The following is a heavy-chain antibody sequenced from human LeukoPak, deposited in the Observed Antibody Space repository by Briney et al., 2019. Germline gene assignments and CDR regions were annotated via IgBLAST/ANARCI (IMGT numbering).Heavy chain of an antibody. CDR1: GYTFTSYY. CDR3: ARGPGEYPSLEVVSESPSDY. D-gene: IGHD3-22*01. CDR2: IHPPDGST. V-gene: IGHV1-46*01. J-gene: IGHJ4*02. Sequence: ASVKVSCKASGYTFTSYYIHWVRQAPGQGLEWVGVIHPPDGSTTYAQKFQGRITMTRNTSISTAYMELSSLRSEDTAVYYCARGPGEYPSLEVVSESPSDYWGQGTLVTVSS.